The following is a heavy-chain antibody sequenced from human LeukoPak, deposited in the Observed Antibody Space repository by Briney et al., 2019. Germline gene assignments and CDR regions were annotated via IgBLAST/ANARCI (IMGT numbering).Heavy chain of an antibody. CDR3: ARQTVTTLLAY. V-gene: IGHV3-11*06. D-gene: IGHD4-17*01. J-gene: IGHJ4*02. CDR1: GFTLSDYY. CDR2: ISSSSSYT. Sequence: GGSLRLSCAASGFTLSDYYMSGIRQAPGKGLEWVSYISSSSSYTNYADSVKGRFTISRDNSKNTLHLQMNSLRAEDTAVYYCARQTVTTLLAYWGQGTLVTVSS.